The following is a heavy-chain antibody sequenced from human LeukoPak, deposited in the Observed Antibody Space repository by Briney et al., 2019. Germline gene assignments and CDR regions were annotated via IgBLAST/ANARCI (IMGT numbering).Heavy chain of an antibody. CDR2: ISWDGGST. Sequence: GGSLRLSCAASGFTFDDYTMHWVRQAPGKGLEWVSLISWDGGSTYYADSVKGRFTISRDNSKNSLYLRMNSLRTEDTALYYCAKASGSYSHFDYWGQGTLVTVSS. D-gene: IGHD1-26*01. V-gene: IGHV3-43*01. J-gene: IGHJ4*02. CDR3: AKASGSYSHFDY. CDR1: GFTFDDYT.